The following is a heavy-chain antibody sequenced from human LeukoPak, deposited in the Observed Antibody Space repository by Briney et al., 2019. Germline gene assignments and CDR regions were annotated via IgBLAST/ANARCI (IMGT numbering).Heavy chain of an antibody. CDR3: AKDRGSIAVAGIDY. CDR2: ISGTVGST. CDR1: GFTFSSYA. V-gene: IGHV3-23*01. J-gene: IGHJ4*02. Sequence: GGSLRLSCVASGFTFSSYAMSWVRQAPGKGLEWVSAISGTVGSTYYADSVKGRFTISRDNSKNTLYLQMNSLRAEDTAVYYCAKDRGSIAVAGIDYWGQGTLVTVSS. D-gene: IGHD6-19*01.